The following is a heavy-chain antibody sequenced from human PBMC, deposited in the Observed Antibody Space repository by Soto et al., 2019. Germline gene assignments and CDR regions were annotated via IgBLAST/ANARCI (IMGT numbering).Heavy chain of an antibody. Sequence: ASVKVSCKASGGGNLRDYRTTWVRRAPGQGLEWMGGIIPNRGYANYAQNFQGRVTVTGNESTSTAYMELSSLRSEDTAVYYCARGGGGYSGQRGWLDWGQGTMVTVSS. J-gene: IGHJ3*01. CDR2: IIPNRGYA. D-gene: IGHD5-12*01. CDR1: GGGNLRDYR. V-gene: IGHV1-69*10. CDR3: ARGGGGYSGQRGWLD.